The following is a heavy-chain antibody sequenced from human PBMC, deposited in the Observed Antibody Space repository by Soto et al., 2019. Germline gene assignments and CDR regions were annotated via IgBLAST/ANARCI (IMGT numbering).Heavy chain of an antibody. D-gene: IGHD3-10*01. Sequence: QVQLQESGPGLVKPAQTLSLTCTVSGGSISSAGYFWSWIRQHPGKGLEWMGYISHSGSSYHNPSLLSRIDISRDTSKNQVFLKVNSVTAADTAVYYCAREHRFGFGRPDYGIDAWGQGTTVTVSS. CDR1: GGSISSAGYF. V-gene: IGHV4-31*03. CDR3: AREHRFGFGRPDYGIDA. J-gene: IGHJ6*02. CDR2: ISHSGSS.